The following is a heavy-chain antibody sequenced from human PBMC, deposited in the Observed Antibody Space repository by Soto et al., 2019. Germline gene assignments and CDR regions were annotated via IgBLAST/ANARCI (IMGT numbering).Heavy chain of an antibody. J-gene: IGHJ3*02. V-gene: IGHV3-23*01. CDR3: AKTKNLVFTTSSAFDI. CDR2: ISGSGGST. CDR1: GFTFSSYA. Sequence: GGSLRLSCAASGFTFSSYAMSWVRQAPGKGLEWVSAISGSGGSTYYADSVKGRFTISRDNSKNTLYLQMNSLRAEDTAVYYCAKTKNLVFTTSSAFDIWGQGTMVTVSS. D-gene: IGHD2-21*02.